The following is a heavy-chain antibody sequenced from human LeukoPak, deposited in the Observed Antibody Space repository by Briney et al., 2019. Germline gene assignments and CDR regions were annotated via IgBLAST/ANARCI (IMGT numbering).Heavy chain of an antibody. J-gene: IGHJ4*02. CDR3: ARGPHIVGAPTYYFDY. Sequence: PGGSLRLSCAASGFTFSTYAMTWVRQAPGQGLEWVSSISGSGSSTYYADSVKGLFTISRDNSKNTLYLQMNSLRAEDTAVYYCARGPHIVGAPTYYFDYWGQGTLVTVSS. CDR2: ISGSGSST. V-gene: IGHV3-23*01. CDR1: GFTFSTYA. D-gene: IGHD1-26*01.